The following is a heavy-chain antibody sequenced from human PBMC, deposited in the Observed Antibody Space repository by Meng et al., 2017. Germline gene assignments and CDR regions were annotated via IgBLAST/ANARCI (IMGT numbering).Heavy chain of an antibody. CDR2: IIPIFGTA. V-gene: IGHV1-69*06. J-gene: IGHJ5*02. Sequence: QVQLVQSRAEVKKPGASVKVSCKASGGTFSSYAISWVRQAPGQGLEWMGGIIPIFGTANYAQKFQGRVTITADKSTSTAYMELSSLRSEDTAVYYCARDKRPSSSWYGNWFDPWGQGTLVTVSS. D-gene: IGHD6-13*01. CDR3: ARDKRPSSSWYGNWFDP. CDR1: GGTFSSYA.